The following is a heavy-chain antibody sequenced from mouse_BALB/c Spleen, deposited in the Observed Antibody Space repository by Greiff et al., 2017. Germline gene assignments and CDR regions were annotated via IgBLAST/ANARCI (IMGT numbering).Heavy chain of an antibody. CDR3: ARHGGLRDAMDY. CDR2: ISSGGSYT. V-gene: IGHV5-6*01. CDR1: GFTFSSYG. J-gene: IGHJ4*01. D-gene: IGHD2-4*01. Sequence: EVHLVESGGDLVKPGGSLKLSCAASGFTFSSYGMSWVRQTPDKRLEWVATISSGGSYTYYPDSVKGRFTISRDNAKNTLYLQMSSLKSEDTAMYYCARHGGLRDAMDYWGQGTSVTVSS.